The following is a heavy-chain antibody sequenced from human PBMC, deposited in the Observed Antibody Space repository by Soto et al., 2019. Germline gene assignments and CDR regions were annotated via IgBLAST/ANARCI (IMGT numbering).Heavy chain of an antibody. V-gene: IGHV3-23*01. D-gene: IGHD6-13*01. CDR3: TKTGYSSSWYKGLDY. Sequence: GGSLRLSCAASGLTFTTAWISWVRQATGKGLEWVSAISGSGGSTYYADSVKGRFTISRDNSKNTLYLQMNNLRAEDTAVYYCTKTGYSSSWYKGLDYWGQGTLVTVSS. CDR2: ISGSGGST. CDR1: GLTFTTAW. J-gene: IGHJ4*02.